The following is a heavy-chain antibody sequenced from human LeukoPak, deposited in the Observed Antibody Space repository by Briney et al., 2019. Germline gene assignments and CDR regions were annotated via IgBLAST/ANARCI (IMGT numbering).Heavy chain of an antibody. V-gene: IGHV3-30*18. CDR2: ISYDGTIK. CDR1: GFFFTSYA. J-gene: IGHJ4*02. CDR3: AKAPHSGSPYFFDN. D-gene: IGHD1-26*01. Sequence: PGRSLRLSWPAFGFFFTSYAMHWVSQAPGKGLEWVAVISYDGTIKSSADSVHGRFTISRDESKNTLYVQTNSLRAEDTAVYYCAKAPHSGSPYFFDNWGQRALGTVS.